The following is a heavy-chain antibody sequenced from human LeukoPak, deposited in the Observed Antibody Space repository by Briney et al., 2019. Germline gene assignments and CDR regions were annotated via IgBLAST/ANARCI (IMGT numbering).Heavy chain of an antibody. D-gene: IGHD5-18*01. Sequence: ASVKVSCKASGYTFTSYYMQWVRPAPGQGLEWMGVIDPGGVGTSYAQTFQGRVTMTKDTSTNTVYMELNSLRSEDTAVYYCARERSNTQAMAMGASWLDPWGQGTPVTVSS. CDR2: IDPGGVGT. CDR3: ARERSNTQAMAMGASWLDP. V-gene: IGHV1-46*01. CDR1: GYTFTSYY. J-gene: IGHJ5*02.